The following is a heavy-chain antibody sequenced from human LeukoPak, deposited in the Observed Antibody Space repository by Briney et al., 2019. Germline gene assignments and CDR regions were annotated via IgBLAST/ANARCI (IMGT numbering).Heavy chain of an antibody. J-gene: IGHJ6*03. Sequence: EASVKVSCKASGGTFSSYAISWVRQAPGQGLEWMGGIIPIFGTANYAQKFQGRVTITADESTSTAYMELSSLRSEDTAVYYCATPRAAASYNYYYYYMDVWGKGTTVTVSS. D-gene: IGHD6-13*01. V-gene: IGHV1-69*13. CDR2: IIPIFGTA. CDR3: ATPRAAASYNYYYYYMDV. CDR1: GGTFSSYA.